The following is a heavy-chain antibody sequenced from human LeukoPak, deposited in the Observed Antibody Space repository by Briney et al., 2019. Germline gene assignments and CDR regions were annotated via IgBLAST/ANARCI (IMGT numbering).Heavy chain of an antibody. CDR2: IYYSGST. CDR3: ARHSPATAIPYYFDY. V-gene: IGHV4-59*08. D-gene: IGHD2-2*02. CDR1: GGSISSYY. Sequence: SETLSLTCTVSGGSISSYYWSWIRQPPGKGLEWIGYIYYSGSTNYNPSLKSRVTISVDTSKNQFSLKLSSVTAADTAVYYCARHSPATAIPYYFDYLVQGTQVTVSS. J-gene: IGHJ4*02.